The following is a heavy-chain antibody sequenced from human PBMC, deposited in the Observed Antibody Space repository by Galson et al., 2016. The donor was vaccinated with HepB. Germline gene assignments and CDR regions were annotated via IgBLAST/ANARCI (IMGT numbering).Heavy chain of an antibody. D-gene: IGHD2-2*01. J-gene: IGHJ3*01. CDR1: GFTFSSYA. CDR3: ARDSSLLCSSENCLRGSFDC. CDR2: IGGAGGGA. V-gene: IGHV3-23*01. Sequence: SLRLSCAASGFTFSSYAMTWVRQAPGRGLEWVSSIGGAGGGAFYADSVQGRFTISRDNSKNTLYLQMTSLRAEDTAVYFCARDSSLLCSSENCLRGSFDCWGQGTVVTVSS.